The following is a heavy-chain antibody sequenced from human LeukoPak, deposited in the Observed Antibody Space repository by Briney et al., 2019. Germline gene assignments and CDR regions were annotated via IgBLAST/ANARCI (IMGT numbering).Heavy chain of an antibody. Sequence: SGGSLRLSCEASGFTFSRYWMHWVRQAPGKGLVWVSRINSVGSRTTYADSVRGRFTISRDNAKNTLYLQMNSLRAEDTAVYYCASLFLCYGCSSSSDSFNIWGQGTMVTVSS. J-gene: IGHJ3*02. CDR1: GFTFSRYW. CDR2: INSVGSRT. CDR3: ASLFLCYGCSSSSDSFNI. D-gene: IGHD6-6*01. V-gene: IGHV3-74*01.